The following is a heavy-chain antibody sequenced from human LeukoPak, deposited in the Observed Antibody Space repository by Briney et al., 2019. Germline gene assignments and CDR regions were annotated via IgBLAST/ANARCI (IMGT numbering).Heavy chain of an antibody. D-gene: IGHD3-3*01. J-gene: IGHJ6*02. CDR3: ARTYYDFWSGYYFGYYGMDV. V-gene: IGHV5-51*01. CDR2: IYPGDSDT. CDR1: GYSSTNYW. Sequence: GESLKISCKGSGYSSTNYWIAWVRQMPGKGLEWMGIIYPGDSDTRYSPSFQGQVTISADKSISTAYLQWSSLKASDTAMYYCARTYYDFWSGYYFGYYGMDVWGQGTTVTVSS.